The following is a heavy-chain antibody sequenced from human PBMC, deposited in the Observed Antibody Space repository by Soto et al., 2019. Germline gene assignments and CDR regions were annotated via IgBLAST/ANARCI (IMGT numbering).Heavy chain of an antibody. CDR2: IIPIFGTA. J-gene: IGHJ3*02. Sequence: SVKVSCKASGGSFSSYAISWVRQAPGQGLEWMEGIIPIFGTANYAQKFQGRVTITADESTSTAYMELSSLRSEDTAVYYCARSYYYDRSAYPADISVQGTMVTVSS. V-gene: IGHV1-69*13. D-gene: IGHD3-22*01. CDR3: ARSYYYDRSAYPADI. CDR1: GGSFSSYA.